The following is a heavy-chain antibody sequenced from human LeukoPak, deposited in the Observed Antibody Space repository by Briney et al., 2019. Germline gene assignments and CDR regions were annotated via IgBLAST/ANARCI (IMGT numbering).Heavy chain of an antibody. V-gene: IGHV4-59*02. CDR2: VYYSGST. CDR1: GGSVSSYF. D-gene: IGHD2-21*01. CDR3: AREIPVTPVCFDY. J-gene: IGHJ4*02. Sequence: PSETLSLTCTVSGGSVSSYFWSWIRQPPGKGLEWIGYVYYSGSTNYNPSLKSRVTISVDTSKTQFSLRLSSVTAADTAVYYCAREIPVTPVCFDYWGQGTLVTVSS.